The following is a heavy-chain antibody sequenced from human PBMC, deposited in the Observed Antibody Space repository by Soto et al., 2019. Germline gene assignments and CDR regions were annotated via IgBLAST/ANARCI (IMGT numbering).Heavy chain of an antibody. CDR1: GGSVSSYY. CDR2: IYYSGST. J-gene: IGHJ4*02. Sequence: SETLSLTCTVSGGSVSSYYWSWVRQPPGKGLEWIGYIYYSGSTNYNPSLKSRVTISVDTSKNQFSLKLTSVTAADTAVYYCARRYGGNFEYWGQGTLVTVSS. V-gene: IGHV4-59*02. D-gene: IGHD1-26*01. CDR3: ARRYGGNFEY.